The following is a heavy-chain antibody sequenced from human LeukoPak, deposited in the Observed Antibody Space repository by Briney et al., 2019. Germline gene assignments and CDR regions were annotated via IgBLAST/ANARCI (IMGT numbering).Heavy chain of an antibody. D-gene: IGHD5-24*01. CDR3: ARVRDGYNDAYDI. J-gene: IGHJ3*02. CDR2: IIPIFGTA. CDR1: GGTFSSYA. V-gene: IGHV1-69*05. Sequence: GASVKVSCKASGGTFSSYAISWVRQAPGQGLEWMGGIIPIFGTANYAQKFQGRVTMTRDTSTSTVYMELSSLRSEDTAVYYCARVRDGYNDAYDIWGQGTMITVPS.